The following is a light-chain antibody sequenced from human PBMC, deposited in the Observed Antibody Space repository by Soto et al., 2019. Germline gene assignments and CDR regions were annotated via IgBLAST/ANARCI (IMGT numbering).Light chain of an antibody. CDR3: QHYNSYSEA. V-gene: IGKV1-5*03. J-gene: IGKJ1*01. CDR1: QTISSW. CDR2: KAS. Sequence: DIQMTQSPSTLSGSVGDRVTITCRASQTISSWLDWYQQKPGKAPKLLIYKASTLKSGVPSRFSGSGSGTEFTLTISSLQPDDFATYYCQHYNSYSEAFGQGTKVHIK.